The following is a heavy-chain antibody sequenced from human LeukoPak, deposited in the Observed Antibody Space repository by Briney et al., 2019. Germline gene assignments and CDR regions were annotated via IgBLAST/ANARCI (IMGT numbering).Heavy chain of an antibody. J-gene: IGHJ5*02. CDR1: GYSISSGYY. D-gene: IGHD2-2*01. Sequence: SETLSLTCTVSGYSISSGYYWGWIRQPPGKGLEWIGSIYHSGSTYYNPSLKSRVTISVDTSKNQFSLKLSSVTAADTAVYYCARDNVVVPAAHLTNWFDPWGQGTLVTVSS. CDR2: IYHSGST. CDR3: ARDNVVVPAAHLTNWFDP. V-gene: IGHV4-38-2*02.